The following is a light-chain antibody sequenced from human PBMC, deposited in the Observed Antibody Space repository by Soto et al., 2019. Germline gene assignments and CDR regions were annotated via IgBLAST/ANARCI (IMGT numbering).Light chain of an antibody. CDR1: QSVSSN. J-gene: IGKJ4*01. Sequence: EIVMTQSPATLSVSPGETATLSCRASQSVSSNLAWYQQKPGQAPRLLIYGASTRATDIPPRFSGSGSGTEFTLTITSLQSEDFAVYYCQQYKNWPPLTFGGGTKVDIK. V-gene: IGKV3-15*01. CDR3: QQYKNWPPLT. CDR2: GAS.